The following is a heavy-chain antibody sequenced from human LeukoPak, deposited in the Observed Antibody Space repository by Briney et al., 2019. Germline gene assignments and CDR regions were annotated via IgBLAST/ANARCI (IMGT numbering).Heavy chain of an antibody. Sequence: GSLRLSCAASGLTLSNAWMNWMRQPPGKGLEWIGEINHSGSTNYNPSLKSRVTISVDTSKNQFSLKLSSVTAADTAVYYCARQGVRGRYNWFDPWGQGTLVTVSS. CDR2: INHSGST. J-gene: IGHJ5*02. V-gene: IGHV4-34*01. CDR3: ARQGVRGRYNWFDP. D-gene: IGHD3-10*01. CDR1: GLTLSNAW.